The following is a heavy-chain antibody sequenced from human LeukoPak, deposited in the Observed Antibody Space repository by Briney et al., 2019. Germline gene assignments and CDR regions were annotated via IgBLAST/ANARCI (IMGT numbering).Heavy chain of an antibody. CDR2: INWNGGST. CDR1: GFTFDDYG. V-gene: IGHV3-20*04. Sequence: QPGGSLRLSCAASGFTFDDYGMSWVRQAPGKGLEWVSGINWNGGSTGYADSVKGRFTISRDNAKNSLYLQMHSLRAEDTALYYCARDHYDFWSGYYRPDYFDYWGQGTLVTVSS. D-gene: IGHD3-3*01. CDR3: ARDHYDFWSGYYRPDYFDY. J-gene: IGHJ4*02.